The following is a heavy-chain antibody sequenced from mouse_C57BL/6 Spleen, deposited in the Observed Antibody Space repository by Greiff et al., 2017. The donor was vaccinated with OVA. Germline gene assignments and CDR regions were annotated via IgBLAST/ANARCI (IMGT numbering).Heavy chain of an antibody. J-gene: IGHJ2*01. CDR3: ARGWEYYFDY. D-gene: IGHD1-1*02. CDR1: GYTFTSYW. CDR2: IDPSDSET. V-gene: IGHV1-52*01. Sequence: QVQLQQPGAELVRPGSSVKLSCKASGYTFTSYWMHRVKQRPIQGLEWIGNIDPSDSETHYNQKFKDKATLTVDKSSSTAYMQLSSLTSEDSAVYYCARGWEYYFDYWGQGTTLTVSS.